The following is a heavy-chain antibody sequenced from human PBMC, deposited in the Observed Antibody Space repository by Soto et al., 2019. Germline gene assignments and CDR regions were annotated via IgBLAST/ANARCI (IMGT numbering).Heavy chain of an antibody. CDR1: GYTFTSYG. CDR3: ARDIPRYYYDSSGYYYVDY. Sequence: ASVKVSCKASGYTFTSYGISWVRQAPGQGLEWMGWISADNGNTKYAQKLQGRVTMTTDTSTSTAYMELRSPRSDDTAAYYCARDIPRYYYDSSGYYYVDYWGQGTLVTVS. CDR2: ISADNGNT. D-gene: IGHD3-22*01. V-gene: IGHV1-18*04. J-gene: IGHJ4*02.